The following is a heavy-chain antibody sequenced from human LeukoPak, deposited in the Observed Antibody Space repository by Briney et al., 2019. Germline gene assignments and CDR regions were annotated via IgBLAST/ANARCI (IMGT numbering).Heavy chain of an antibody. Sequence: TGGSLRLSCAASGFTFSNFGLNWVRQAPGKGLEWVAFISDNGLRTYYLESVKGLFTISRDDSKNTLYLQMNNLRVEDTAVYYCARDRIGKYSIDYWGQGTLVTVSS. CDR2: ISDNGLRT. J-gene: IGHJ4*02. CDR1: GFTFSNFG. V-gene: IGHV3-33*08. D-gene: IGHD2-15*01. CDR3: ARDRIGKYSIDY.